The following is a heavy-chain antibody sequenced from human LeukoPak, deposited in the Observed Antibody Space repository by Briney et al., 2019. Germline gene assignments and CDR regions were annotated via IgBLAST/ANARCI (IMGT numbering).Heavy chain of an antibody. CDR2: ISSSGSTI. CDR1: GFTFSDYY. J-gene: IGHJ3*02. CDR3: AKVSSGWIRDAFDI. D-gene: IGHD6-19*01. Sequence: GGSLRLSCAASGFTFSDYYMSWIRQAPGKGLEWVSYISSSGSTIYYADSVKGRFTISRDNAKNSLYLQMNSLRAEDTAVYYCAKVSSGWIRDAFDIWGQGTMVTVSS. V-gene: IGHV3-11*01.